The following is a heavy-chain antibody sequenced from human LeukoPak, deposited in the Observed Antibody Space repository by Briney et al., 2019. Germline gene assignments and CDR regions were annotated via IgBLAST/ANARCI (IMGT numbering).Heavy chain of an antibody. D-gene: IGHD3-3*01. J-gene: IGHJ5*02. CDR2: IYSGGST. V-gene: IGHV3-66*01. CDR3: ARGSNDFPARFDP. CDR1: GFTVRSNY. Sequence: GGSLRLSCAAPGFTVRSNYMSWVRQAPGKGLEWVSVIYSGGSTYYADSVKGRFTISRDNSKNTLYLQMNSLRAEDTAVYYCARGSNDFPARFDPWGQGTLVTVSS.